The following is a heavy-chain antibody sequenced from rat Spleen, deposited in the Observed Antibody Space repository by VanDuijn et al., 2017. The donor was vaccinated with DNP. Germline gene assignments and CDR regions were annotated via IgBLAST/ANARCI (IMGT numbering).Heavy chain of an antibody. D-gene: IGHD1-3*01. CDR1: GFTFSSYW. Sequence: EVQLVESGGGLVQPGNSLKLSCVASGFTFSSYWMYWIRQAPGKGLEWVASIKTDGGSTYYSDSAKGRFTISRDNAENTVYLQMNSLRSEDTATYYCAKDRLGGYAMDAWGQGVMVTVSS. CDR2: IKTDGGST. J-gene: IGHJ2*01. CDR3: AKDRLGGYAMDA. V-gene: IGHV5-58*01.